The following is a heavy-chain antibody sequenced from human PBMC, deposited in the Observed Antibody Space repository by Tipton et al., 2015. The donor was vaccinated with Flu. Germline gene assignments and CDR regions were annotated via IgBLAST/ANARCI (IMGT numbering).Heavy chain of an antibody. Sequence: GLVKPSETLSLTCSVFGDSISTSTYYWGWIRQSPGKGLEWIASIYYGGSTYYNPSFKSRVAISVDTSMNQFSLRLSSVTAADTAVYYCASRPAKTVTVDNWGQGTLVTVSS. J-gene: IGHJ4*02. CDR1: GDSISTSTYY. CDR3: ASRPAKTVTVDN. CDR2: IYYGGST. V-gene: IGHV4-39*01. D-gene: IGHD4-11*01.